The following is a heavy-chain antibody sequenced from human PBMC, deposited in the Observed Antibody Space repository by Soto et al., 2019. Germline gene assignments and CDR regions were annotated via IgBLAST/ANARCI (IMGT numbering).Heavy chain of an antibody. V-gene: IGHV3-7*01. CDR2: IKQDGSAK. D-gene: IGHD6-19*01. Sequence: EVQLVESGGGLVQPGGSLRLSCAASGFTFSSYWMTWVRQAPGKGLEWVANIKQDGSAKYYVDSVKGRFTISRDNAKNSLYRQVNSLRAEDTAVYYCASWLKSSGWYVLLEGSFDYWGQGTLVTVSS. CDR3: ASWLKSSGWYVLLEGSFDY. CDR1: GFTFSSYW. J-gene: IGHJ4*02.